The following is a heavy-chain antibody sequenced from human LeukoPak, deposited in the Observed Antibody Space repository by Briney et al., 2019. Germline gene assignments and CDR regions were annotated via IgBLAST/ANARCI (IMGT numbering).Heavy chain of an antibody. CDR2: ISRASESI. V-gene: IGHV3-21*01. CDR3: ARGATDTTRWFDP. CDR1: GFNFNTYS. D-gene: IGHD1-7*01. Sequence: SGGSLRLSCEASGFNFNTYSMAWVRQAPGKGLEWVSIISRASESIFYADSVKGRFTISRDNAKNSLYLQMNGLRAEDTAAYYCARGATDTTRWFDPWGQGTLVTVSS. J-gene: IGHJ5*02.